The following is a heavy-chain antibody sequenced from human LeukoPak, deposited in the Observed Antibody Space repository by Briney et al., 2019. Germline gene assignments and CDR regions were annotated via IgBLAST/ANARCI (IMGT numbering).Heavy chain of an antibody. D-gene: IGHD4-17*01. Sequence: PGGSLRLSCAASGFTFSSYSMNWVRQAPGKGLEWVSSISSSSSYICYADSVKGRFTISRDNAKNSLYLQMNSLRAEDTAVYYCARWKYGDYVYYYYYMDVWGKGTTVTVSS. CDR3: ARWKYGDYVYYYYYMDV. CDR1: GFTFSSYS. J-gene: IGHJ6*03. CDR2: ISSSSSYI. V-gene: IGHV3-21*01.